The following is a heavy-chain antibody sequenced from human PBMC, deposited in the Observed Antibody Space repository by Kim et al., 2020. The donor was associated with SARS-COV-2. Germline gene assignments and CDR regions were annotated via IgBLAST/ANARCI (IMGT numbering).Heavy chain of an antibody. D-gene: IGHD2-21*02. CDR3: ATDVVVAAIPRLDP. J-gene: IGHJ5*02. CDR1: GYTFTNFD. CDR2: MNPRSGDT. V-gene: IGHV1-8*01. Sequence: ASVKVSCKASGYTFTNFDINWVRQATGQGLEWMGWMNPRSGDTGYAQKFQGRVTMTRNTSINTAYLELTSLRPEDTAVYYCATDVVVAAIPRLDPWGQGTLVTVS.